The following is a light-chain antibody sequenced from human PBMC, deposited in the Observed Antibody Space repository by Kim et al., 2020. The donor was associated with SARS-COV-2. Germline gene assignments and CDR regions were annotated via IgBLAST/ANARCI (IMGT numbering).Light chain of an antibody. CDR3: NSRDSNDNVG. V-gene: IGLV3-19*01. CDR1: SLRSYY. CDR2: GKN. Sequence: SSELTQDPAVSVALGQTVRITCQGDSLRSYYATWYQQKPGQAPILVTYGKNNRPSGIPDRFSGSSSGNTASLTITGTQAGDEADYYCNSRDSNDNVGFGG. J-gene: IGLJ2*01.